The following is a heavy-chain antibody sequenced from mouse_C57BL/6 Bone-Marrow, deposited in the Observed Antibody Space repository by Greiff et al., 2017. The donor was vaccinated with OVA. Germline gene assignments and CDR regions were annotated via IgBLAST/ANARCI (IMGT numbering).Heavy chain of an antibody. D-gene: IGHD1-1*01. CDR3: TRSHYGRRGYAMDY. CDR1: GYTFTDYE. Sequence: VQGVESGAELVRPGASVTLSCKASGYTFTDYEMHWVKQTPVHGLEWIGAIDPETGGTAYNQKFKGKAILTADKSSSTAYMELRSLTSEDSAVYYCTRSHYGRRGYAMDYWGQGTSVTVSS. CDR2: IDPETGGT. V-gene: IGHV1-15*01. J-gene: IGHJ4*01.